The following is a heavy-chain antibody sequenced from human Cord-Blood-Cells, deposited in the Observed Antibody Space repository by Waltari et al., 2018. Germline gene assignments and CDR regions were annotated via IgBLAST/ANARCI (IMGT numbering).Heavy chain of an antibody. V-gene: IGHV4-34*01. J-gene: IGHJ5*02. CDR2: INHRGRA. D-gene: IGHD3-3*01. Sequence: QVQLQQWGAGLLKPSETLSLTCAVYGGSFSGYYWSLIRQPPGKGLECIGEINHRGRANYNPSLKSRVTISVDTSKNQFSLKLSSVTAADTAVYYCARGRGEWLLSNNWFDPWGQGTLVTVSS. CDR1: GGSFSGYY. CDR3: ARGRGEWLLSNNWFDP.